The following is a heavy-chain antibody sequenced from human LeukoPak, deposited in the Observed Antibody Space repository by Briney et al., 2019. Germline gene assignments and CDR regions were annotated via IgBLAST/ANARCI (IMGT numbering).Heavy chain of an antibody. CDR1: GGSISSYY. J-gene: IGHJ5*02. CDR2: IYYSGST. Sequence: PSETLSLTCTVSGGSISSYYWSWLRQPPGKGLDWIGYIYYSGSTNYNPSLKSRVTISVDTSKNQFSLKLSSVTAADTAVYYCARHGLKMLWGSYFDPWGQGTLVTVSS. V-gene: IGHV4-59*08. D-gene: IGHD3-16*01. CDR3: ARHGLKMLWGSYFDP.